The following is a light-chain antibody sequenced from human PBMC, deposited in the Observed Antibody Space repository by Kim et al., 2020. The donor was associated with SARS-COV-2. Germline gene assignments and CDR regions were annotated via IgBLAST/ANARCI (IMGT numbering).Light chain of an antibody. V-gene: IGKV1-8*01. CDR2: AAS. Sequence: AIRMTQSPSSLSASTGDRVTITCRASQGISSYLACYQQKPGKAPKLLIYAASTLQSGVPSRFSGSGSGTDFTLTISCLQSEDFATYYCQQYYSYPFTFGPGTKVDIK. CDR1: QGISSY. J-gene: IGKJ3*01. CDR3: QQYYSYPFT.